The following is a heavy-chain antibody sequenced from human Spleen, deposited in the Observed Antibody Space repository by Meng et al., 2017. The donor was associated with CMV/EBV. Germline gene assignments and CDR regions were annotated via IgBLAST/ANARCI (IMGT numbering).Heavy chain of an antibody. CDR3: AGQPYYYYYGMDV. CDR1: GGSVSSGSYY. CDR2: IYYSGST. Sequence: GSLRRSCTVSGGSVSSGSYYWSWIRQPPGKGLECTGYIYYSGSTNYNPSLKSRVTISVDTSKTQFSLKLSSVTAADTAVYYCAGQPYYYYYGMDVWGQGTTVTVSS. V-gene: IGHV4-61*01. J-gene: IGHJ6*02.